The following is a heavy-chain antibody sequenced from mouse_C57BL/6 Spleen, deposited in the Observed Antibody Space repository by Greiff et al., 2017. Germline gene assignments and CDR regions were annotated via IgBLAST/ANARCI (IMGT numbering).Heavy chain of an antibody. CDR2: ISSGGDYI. J-gene: IGHJ3*01. CDR3: TNYDYDPFAY. Sequence: EVKLVESGEGLVKPGGSLKLSCAASGFTFSSYAMSWVRQTPEKRLEWVAYISSGGDYIYYADPVKGRFTISRDNARNTLYLKMSSLKSEDTAMYYCTNYDYDPFAYWGQGTLVTVSA. V-gene: IGHV5-9-1*02. D-gene: IGHD2-4*01. CDR1: GFTFSSYA.